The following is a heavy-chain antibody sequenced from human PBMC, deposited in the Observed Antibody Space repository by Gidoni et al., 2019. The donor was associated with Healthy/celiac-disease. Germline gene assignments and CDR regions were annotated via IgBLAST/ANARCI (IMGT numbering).Heavy chain of an antibody. D-gene: IGHD2-15*01. CDR1: GFTFSSYA. V-gene: IGHV3-30-3*01. Sequence: QGQLVEAGGGVVKPGRSVRRACAAYGFTFSSYAMHWVRQAPGKGLEWVAVISYDGSHKYYADSVKGRFTISRDNSKNTLYLQMNSLRAEDTSVYYCASGGNPYYFDYWGQGTLVTVSS. J-gene: IGHJ4*02. CDR3: ASGGNPYYFDY. CDR2: ISYDGSHK.